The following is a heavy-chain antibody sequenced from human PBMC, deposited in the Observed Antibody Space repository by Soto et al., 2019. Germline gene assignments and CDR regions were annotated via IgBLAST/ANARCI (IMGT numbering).Heavy chain of an antibody. Sequence: GGSLRLSCAASGFTFSSYAMSWVRQAPGKGLEWVSAISGSGGSTYYADPVKGRFTISRDNSKNTLYLQMNSLRAEDTAVYYCAKERVLTTVTLYYFDYWGQGTLVTVSS. CDR3: AKERVLTTVTLYYFDY. V-gene: IGHV3-23*01. CDR2: ISGSGGST. D-gene: IGHD4-17*01. J-gene: IGHJ4*02. CDR1: GFTFSSYA.